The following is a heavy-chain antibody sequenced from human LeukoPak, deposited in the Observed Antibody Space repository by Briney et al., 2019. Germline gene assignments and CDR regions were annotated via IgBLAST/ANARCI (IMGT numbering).Heavy chain of an antibody. CDR2: MSAYNGNT. CDR1: GYTVTSYG. Sequence: ASVKLSCKASGYTVTSYGISWFRQSPGQRLGWMGGMSAYNGNTDNAQKHQGRVTMTTDTSTSQAYLELRSVTSDDTAVYYCARDREGYCSSTSCVTFDYWGQGTLVTVSS. V-gene: IGHV1-18*04. D-gene: IGHD2-2*01. J-gene: IGHJ4*02. CDR3: ARDREGYCSSTSCVTFDY.